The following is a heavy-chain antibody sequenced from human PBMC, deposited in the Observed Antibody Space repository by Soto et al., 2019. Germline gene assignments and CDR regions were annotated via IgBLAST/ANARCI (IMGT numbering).Heavy chain of an antibody. CDR2: IHYSGTT. Sequence: QLQLQESGPRLVQPSETLSLTCTVSGGSITSGSYYWAWIRQPPGKGLEWIGSIHYSGTTYYNPSLKRRVTISVDASKNQFSLKLSSVAAADTAVYYCARLDYYVSGNMGRFDNWGQGTLVAVSS. V-gene: IGHV4-39*01. J-gene: IGHJ4*02. CDR3: ARLDYYVSGNMGRFDN. CDR1: GGSITSGSYY. D-gene: IGHD3-10*01.